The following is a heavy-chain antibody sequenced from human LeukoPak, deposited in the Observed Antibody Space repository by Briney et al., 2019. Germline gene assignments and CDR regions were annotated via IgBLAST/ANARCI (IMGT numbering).Heavy chain of an antibody. CDR1: GFTFSSYW. Sequence: GGSLRLSCAASGFTFSSYWMHWVRQAPGKGLVWVSRINSAGSRTSYADSVKGRFTISRDNAKNTLYLQMNSLRAEDTAVYYCARDLYSGDCPDYWGQGTQVTVSS. V-gene: IGHV3-74*01. CDR2: INSAGSRT. J-gene: IGHJ4*02. CDR3: ARDLYSGDCPDY. D-gene: IGHD1-26*01.